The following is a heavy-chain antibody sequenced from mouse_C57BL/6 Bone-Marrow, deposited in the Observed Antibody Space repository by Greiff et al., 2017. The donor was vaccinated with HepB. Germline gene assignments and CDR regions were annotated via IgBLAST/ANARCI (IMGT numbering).Heavy chain of an antibody. J-gene: IGHJ3*01. CDR1: GFTFSDYG. V-gene: IGHV5-17*01. CDR2: ISSGSSTI. Sequence: EVKLMESGGGLVKPGGSLKLSCAASGFTFSDYGMHWVRQAPEKGLEWVAYISSGSSTIYYADTVKGRFTISRDNAKNTLFLQMTRLRSEDTAMYYCARAGYDYSWFAYWGQGTLVTVSA. CDR3: ARAGYDYSWFAY. D-gene: IGHD2-4*01.